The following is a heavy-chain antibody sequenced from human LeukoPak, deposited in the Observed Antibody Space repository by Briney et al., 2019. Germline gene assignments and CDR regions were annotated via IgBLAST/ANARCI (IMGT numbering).Heavy chain of an antibody. V-gene: IGHV3-7*01. CDR1: GFTFSSYW. J-gene: IGHJ4*02. Sequence: GGSLRLSCAASGFTFSSYWMSWVRQAPGKGLEWVATIKQDGSEKYYVDSVKGRFTISRDNAKNSLYLQMNSLRAEDTAVYYCARVQQWAVAHFDYWGQGTLVTVSS. CDR2: IKQDGSEK. D-gene: IGHD6-19*01. CDR3: ARVQQWAVAHFDY.